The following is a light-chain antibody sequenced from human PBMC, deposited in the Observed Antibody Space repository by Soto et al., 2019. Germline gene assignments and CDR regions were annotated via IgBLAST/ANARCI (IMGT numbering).Light chain of an antibody. CDR3: QQRKNWPPIT. CDR1: QNVDIY. CDR2: DAS. J-gene: IGKJ5*01. Sequence: ETVLTQSPATLSLSPGERATLSCRASQNVDIYLALYQQKSGQAPRLLIYDASNRATGIPARFSGSGSGTDFTLTISSLEPEDFAVYYCQQRKNWPPITFGQGTRLEIK. V-gene: IGKV3-11*01.